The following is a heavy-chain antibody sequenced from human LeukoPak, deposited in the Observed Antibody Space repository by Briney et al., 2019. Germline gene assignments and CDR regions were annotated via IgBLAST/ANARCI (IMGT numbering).Heavy chain of an antibody. CDR1: GYTFTAHY. CDR3: VTSGA. Sequence: GASVKVSCKASGYTFTAHYIHWVRQAPGQGLEWMGWINPNSGGTNYAQKFQGRVTMTRDTSISTVYVELNGLRSDDTAMYYCVTSGALGQGTLVTVSS. J-gene: IGHJ5*02. V-gene: IGHV1-2*02. D-gene: IGHD2-8*02. CDR2: INPNSGGT.